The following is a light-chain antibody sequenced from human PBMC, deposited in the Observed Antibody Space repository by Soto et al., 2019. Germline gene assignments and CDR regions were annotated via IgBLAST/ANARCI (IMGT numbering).Light chain of an antibody. CDR1: QIVDIN. CDR3: HQYNKWPLYT. J-gene: IGKJ2*01. CDR2: GAS. V-gene: IGKV3-15*01. Sequence: EIVMTQSPATLSLSPGERVTLSCRASQIVDINLAWYQQKPGHAPRLLIYGASVRAKGVPARFSGSGSGTEFTLTISSLQSEDFAVYYCHQYNKWPLYTFGQGTKLEIK.